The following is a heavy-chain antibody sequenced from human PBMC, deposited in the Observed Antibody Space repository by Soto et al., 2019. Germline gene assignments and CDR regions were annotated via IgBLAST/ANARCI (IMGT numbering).Heavy chain of an antibody. CDR2: IYYSGNT. V-gene: IGHV4-31*03. D-gene: IGHD5-12*01. CDR3: ARDQYKGYPFHY. CDR1: GGSISSGNYY. J-gene: IGHJ4*02. Sequence: SETMSLTCNVSGGSISSGNYYWSWVRQRPGKGLEWIGYIYYSGNTYYNPSLKSRVTISIDTSKNQFSLKLTSVTAADTAVYLCARDQYKGYPFHYWGQGTMVTVSS.